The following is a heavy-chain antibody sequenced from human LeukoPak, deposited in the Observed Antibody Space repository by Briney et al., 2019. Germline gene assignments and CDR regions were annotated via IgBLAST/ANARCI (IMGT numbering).Heavy chain of an antibody. CDR1: GFTFSSYE. V-gene: IGHV3-48*03. CDR2: ISSSGSTI. D-gene: IGHD6-19*01. J-gene: IGHJ4*02. CDR3: ARYAQWLEADFDY. Sequence: PGGSLRLSCAASGFTFSSYEMNWVRQAPGKGLEWVSYISSSGSTIYYADSVKGRFTISRDNAKNSLYLQMNSLRAEDTAVHYCARYAQWLEADFDYWGQGTLVTVSS.